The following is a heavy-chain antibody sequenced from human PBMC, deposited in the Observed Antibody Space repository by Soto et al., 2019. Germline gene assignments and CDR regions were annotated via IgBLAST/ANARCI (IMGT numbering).Heavy chain of an antibody. CDR1: GGSISSYY. D-gene: IGHD4-4*01. CDR2: IYYSGST. CDR3: ARYDYIGGYFDY. J-gene: IGHJ4*02. Sequence: PSETLSLTCTVSGGSISSYYWSWIRQPPGKGLEWIGYIYYSGSTNYNPSLKSRVTISVDTSKNQFSLKLSSVTAADTAVYYCARYDYIGGYFDYWGQGTLVTVSS. V-gene: IGHV4-59*01.